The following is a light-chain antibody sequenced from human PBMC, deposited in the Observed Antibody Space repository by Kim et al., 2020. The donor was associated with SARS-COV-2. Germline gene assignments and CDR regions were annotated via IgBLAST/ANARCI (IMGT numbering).Light chain of an antibody. CDR1: SGYSNYK. Sequence: VLTQPPSASASLGASVTLTCTLSSGYSNYKVDWYQQRPGKGPRFVMRVGSGGIVGSKGDGIPDRFSVLGSGLNRYLTIKNIQEEDESDYHCGADHGSGSNFVYVFGTGTKVTVL. CDR3: GADHGSGSNFVYV. V-gene: IGLV9-49*01. CDR2: VGSGGIVG. J-gene: IGLJ1*01.